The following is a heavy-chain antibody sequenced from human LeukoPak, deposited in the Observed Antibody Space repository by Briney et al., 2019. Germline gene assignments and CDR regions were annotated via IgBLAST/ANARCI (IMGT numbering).Heavy chain of an antibody. J-gene: IGHJ3*02. D-gene: IGHD6-6*01. Sequence: SETLSLTCTVSGGSISTYYWSWIRQPPGKGLEWIGYIYYTGNTNYNPSLKSRITISVDTSKNQFSLKLSSVTAADTAFYYCARSASISSRSAFDIWGQGTMVTVSS. CDR3: ARSASISSRSAFDI. V-gene: IGHV4-59*01. CDR1: GGSISTYY. CDR2: IYYTGNT.